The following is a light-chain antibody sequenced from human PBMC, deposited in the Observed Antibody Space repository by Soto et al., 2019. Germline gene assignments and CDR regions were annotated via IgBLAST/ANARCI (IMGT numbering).Light chain of an antibody. Sequence: IQMAQSPSSVSASVGDRVTISCRPSQSISTYLNWYQKKPGKAPKLXIYKTSNLQSGVPSRFSRSGSGADLTLTISSLHTDDFANYYYQQSYNTPPITFGQGTRLEIK. CDR1: QSISTY. CDR2: KTS. CDR3: QQSYNTPPIT. J-gene: IGKJ5*01. V-gene: IGKV1-39*01.